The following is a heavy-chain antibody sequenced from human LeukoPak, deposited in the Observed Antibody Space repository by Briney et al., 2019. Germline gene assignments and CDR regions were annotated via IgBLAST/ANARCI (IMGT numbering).Heavy chain of an antibody. D-gene: IGHD3-10*01. CDR1: GGSISSHF. CDR2: IYYSGST. Sequence: SETLSLTCTVSGGSISSHFWTWIRQSPGMGLEWLGHIYYSGSTNYNPSLKSRVTISVDTSKNQFSLKLSSVTAADTAVYYCARCIYYGSGSYYYWGQGTLVTVSS. CDR3: ARCIYYGSGSYYY. J-gene: IGHJ4*02. V-gene: IGHV4-59*11.